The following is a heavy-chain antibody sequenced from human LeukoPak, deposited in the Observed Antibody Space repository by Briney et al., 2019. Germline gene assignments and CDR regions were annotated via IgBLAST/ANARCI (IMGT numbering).Heavy chain of an antibody. D-gene: IGHD2-21*02. Sequence: QAGGSLRLSCVASGFTFSSYAMSWVRQAPGKGLEWVSAISGSGGSTYYADSVKGRFTISRDNSKNTLYLQMNSLRAEDTAVYYCAKVNLLGVVVTATLFDYWGQGTLVTVSS. CDR3: AKVNLLGVVVTATLFDY. CDR2: ISGSGGST. CDR1: GFTFSSYA. V-gene: IGHV3-23*01. J-gene: IGHJ4*02.